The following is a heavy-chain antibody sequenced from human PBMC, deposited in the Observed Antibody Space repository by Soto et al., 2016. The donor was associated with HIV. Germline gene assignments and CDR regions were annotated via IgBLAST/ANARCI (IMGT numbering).Heavy chain of an antibody. V-gene: IGHV1-18*01. J-gene: IGHJ3*02. Sequence: QVQLVQSGAEVKKPGASVKVSCKASDYTFTSYAISWVRQAPGQGLEWMGWISGYNGNTNYAQKVQGRVTVTKDTSTTTAYMELRSLRSDDTAVYYCARLGIAVAGTRDAFDIWAKGQWSPSLQ. CDR2: ISGYNGNT. D-gene: IGHD6-19*01. CDR3: ARLGIAVAGTRDAFDI. CDR1: DYTFTSYA.